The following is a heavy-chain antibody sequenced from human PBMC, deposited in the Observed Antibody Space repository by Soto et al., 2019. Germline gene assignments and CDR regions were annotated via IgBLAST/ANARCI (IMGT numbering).Heavy chain of an antibody. D-gene: IGHD6-19*01. V-gene: IGHV3-15*07. Sequence: PGGSLSLSCAASGFTFSNAWMNWVRQAPGKGLEWVGRIKSKTGGVTTDYAAPVKGRFIISREDSKNMLYLQMNSLKTEDTAVYYCTTDFSSGWFFDHWGQGTLVTVSS. J-gene: IGHJ4*01. CDR2: IKSKTGGVTT. CDR3: TTDFSSGWFFDH. CDR1: GFTFSNAW.